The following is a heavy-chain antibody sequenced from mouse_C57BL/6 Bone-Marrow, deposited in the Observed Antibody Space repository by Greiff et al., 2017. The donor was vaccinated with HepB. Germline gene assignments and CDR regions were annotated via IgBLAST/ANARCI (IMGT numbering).Heavy chain of an antibody. V-gene: IGHV1-69*01. Sequence: QVQLQQPGAELVMPGASVKLSCKASGYTFTSYWMHWVKQRPGQGLEWIGEIDPSDSYTNYNQKFKGKSTLTVDKSSSTAYMQLSSLTSEDSAVYYCARVYCGSLYAMDYWGQGTSVTVSS. J-gene: IGHJ4*01. D-gene: IGHD1-1*01. CDR3: ARVYCGSLYAMDY. CDR1: GYTFTSYW. CDR2: IDPSDSYT.